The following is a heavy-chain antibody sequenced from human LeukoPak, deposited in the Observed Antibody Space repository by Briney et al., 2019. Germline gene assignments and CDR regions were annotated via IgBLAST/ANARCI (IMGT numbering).Heavy chain of an antibody. V-gene: IGHV4-34*01. CDR3: ARTVARYCSDGTCYSYYYYYYYMDV. CDR2: INHSGST. D-gene: IGHD2-15*01. CDR1: GGSFSGYY. Sequence: SETLSLTCAVYGGSFSGYYWSWIRQPPGKGLEWIGEINHSGSTNYNPSLKSRVTISVDTSKNQFSLKLSSVTAADTAVYYCARTVARYCSDGTCYSYYYYYYYMDVWGKGTTVTVSS. J-gene: IGHJ6*03.